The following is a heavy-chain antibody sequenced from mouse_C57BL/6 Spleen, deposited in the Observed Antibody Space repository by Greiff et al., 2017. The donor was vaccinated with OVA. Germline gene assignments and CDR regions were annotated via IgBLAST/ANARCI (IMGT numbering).Heavy chain of an antibody. D-gene: IGHD4-1*01. CDR3: ARERQTGTSAMDY. J-gene: IGHJ4*01. CDR2: INPYNGGT. Sequence: EVQLVESGPVLVKPGASVKMSCKASGYTFTDYYMNWVKQSHGKSLEWIGVINPYNGGTSYNQKFKGKATLTVDKSSSTAYMELNSLTSEDSAVYYCARERQTGTSAMDYWGQGTSVTVSS. CDR1: GYTFTDYY. V-gene: IGHV1-19*01.